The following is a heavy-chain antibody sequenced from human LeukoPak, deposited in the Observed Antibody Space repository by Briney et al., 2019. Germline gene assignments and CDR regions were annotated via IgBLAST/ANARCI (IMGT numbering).Heavy chain of an antibody. D-gene: IGHD3-22*01. CDR2: INHSGST. CDR1: GGSFSGYY. J-gene: IGHJ4*02. V-gene: IGHV4-34*01. CDR3: ARYYYDSSGYQYYFDY. Sequence: SETLSFTCAVYGGSFSGYYWSWIRQPPGKGLEWIGEINHSGSTNYNPSLKSRVTISVDTSKNQFSLKLSSVTAADTAVYYCARYYYDSSGYQYYFDYWGQGTLVTVSS.